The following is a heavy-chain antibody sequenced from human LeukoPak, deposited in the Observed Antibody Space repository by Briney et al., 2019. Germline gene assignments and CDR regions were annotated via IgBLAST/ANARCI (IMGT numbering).Heavy chain of an antibody. D-gene: IGHD6-19*01. CDR2: IIPILGIA. CDR1: GGTFSSYA. J-gene: IGHJ3*02. V-gene: IGHV1-69*04. Sequence: SVKVSCKASGGTFSSYAIRWVRQAHGQGLEWMGRIIPILGIANYAQKFQGRVTITADKSTSTAYMELSSLRSEDTAVYYCARESSGWYFPNAFDIWGQGTMVTVPS. CDR3: ARESSGWYFPNAFDI.